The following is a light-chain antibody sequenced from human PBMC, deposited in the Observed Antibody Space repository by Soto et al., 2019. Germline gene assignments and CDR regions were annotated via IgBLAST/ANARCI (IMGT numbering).Light chain of an antibody. CDR1: QSLATN. V-gene: IGKV3-15*01. CDR3: QQYNNWPPIT. J-gene: IGKJ5*01. CDR2: GAS. Sequence: EIVMTQSPATLSVSPGERVTLSCRASQSLATNLAWYQQRPGQPPRLLIYGASIRATGISARFTGTGSGTHFILTISSRQSEDIAVYYCQQYNNWPPITFGQGTRLEIK.